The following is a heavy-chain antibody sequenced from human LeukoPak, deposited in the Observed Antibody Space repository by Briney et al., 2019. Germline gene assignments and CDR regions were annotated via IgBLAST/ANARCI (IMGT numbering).Heavy chain of an antibody. V-gene: IGHV4-30-4*01. CDR3: ARVESPYCSGGSCRPYYSDY. D-gene: IGHD2-15*01. Sequence: SETLSLTCTVSGGSISSGDYYWSWLRQPPGKGLEWIGYIYYSGSTYYNPSLKSRVTISVDTSKNQFSLKLSSVTAADTAVYYCARVESPYCSGGSCRPYYSDYWGQGTLVTVSS. CDR1: GGSISSGDYY. CDR2: IYYSGST. J-gene: IGHJ4*02.